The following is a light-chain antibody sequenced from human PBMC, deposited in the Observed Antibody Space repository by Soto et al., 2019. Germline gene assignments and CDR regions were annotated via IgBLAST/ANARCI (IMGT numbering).Light chain of an antibody. CDR3: QQYNDWPWT. J-gene: IGKJ1*01. CDR2: GAS. CDR1: QSVSSN. Sequence: EIVRTQSPATLSVSPGERATLSCRASQSVSSNLAWYQQKPGQAPRLLIYGASTRATGIPARFSGSGSGTDFTLTISRLEPEDFAMYYCQQYNDWPWTFGQGTKVDIK. V-gene: IGKV3-15*01.